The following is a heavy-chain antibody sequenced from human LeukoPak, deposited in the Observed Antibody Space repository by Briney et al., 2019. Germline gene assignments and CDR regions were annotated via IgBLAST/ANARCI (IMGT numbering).Heavy chain of an antibody. V-gene: IGHV3-7*01. CDR2: VNPAGISK. CDR1: GFTFTNYW. J-gene: IGHJ4*02. CDR3: ARDLSGAWDF. Sequence: PGGSLRLSCAASGFTFTNYWMNWVRQAPGKGLEWVANVNPAGISKYYVDSVKGRFTISRDNAKRTLYLQMHSLRAEDTAMYYCARDLSGAWDFWGRGTLVTVSS. D-gene: IGHD1-26*01.